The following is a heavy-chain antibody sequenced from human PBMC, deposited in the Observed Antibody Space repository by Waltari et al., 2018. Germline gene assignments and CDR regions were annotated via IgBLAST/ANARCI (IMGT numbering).Heavy chain of an antibody. D-gene: IGHD5-18*01. V-gene: IGHV4-34*01. CDR3: ARGLQLPDY. CDR2: INHSGST. CDR1: GGSFSGYS. J-gene: IGHJ4*02. Sequence: QVQVQQWGAGLLKPSETLSLTCAVYGGSFSGYSWSWIRQPPGKGLEWIGEINHSGSTNYNPSLKSRVTISVDTSKNQFSLKLSSVTAADTAVYYCARGLQLPDYWGQGTLVTVSS.